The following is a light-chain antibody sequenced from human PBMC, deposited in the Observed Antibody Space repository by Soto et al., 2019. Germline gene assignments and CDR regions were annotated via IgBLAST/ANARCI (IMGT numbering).Light chain of an antibody. CDR1: SSDVGGYNY. CDR2: DVS. CDR3: CSYAGSARV. J-gene: IGLJ3*02. V-gene: IGLV2-11*01. Sequence: QSVLTQPRSVSGSPGRSVTISCTGTSSDVGGYNYVSWYQQHPGKAPKLMIYDVSKRPSGVPDRFSGSKSGNTASLTISGLQAEDEADYYCCSYAGSARVFGGGTQLTVL.